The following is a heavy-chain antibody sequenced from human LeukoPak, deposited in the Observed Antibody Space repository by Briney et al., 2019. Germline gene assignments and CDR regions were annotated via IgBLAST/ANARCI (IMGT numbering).Heavy chain of an antibody. CDR1: GDSISSDNYY. J-gene: IGHJ4*02. D-gene: IGHD6-6*01. V-gene: IGHV4-30-4*01. CDR3: ARAPYSSSSARHIDY. CDR2: IYYSGST. Sequence: SETLSLTCTVSGDSISSDNYYWHWLRQPPGTGLEWIGFIYYSGSTYYNPSLKSRITISVDTSKNQFSLKLSSVTAADTAVYYCARAPYSSSSARHIDYWGQGTLITVSS.